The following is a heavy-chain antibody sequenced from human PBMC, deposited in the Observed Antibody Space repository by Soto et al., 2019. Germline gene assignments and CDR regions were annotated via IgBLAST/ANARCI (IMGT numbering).Heavy chain of an antibody. CDR2: ISYDGSNK. J-gene: IGHJ4*02. Sequence: QVQLVESGGGVVQPGRSLRLSCAASGFTFSSYGMHWVRQAPGKGLEWVAVISYDGSNKYYADSVKGRFTISRDNSKNTLYLQMNSLRAEATAVYDCARGLLDNYCDCSGYAVDYWGQGTLVTVSS. CDR1: GFTFSSYG. D-gene: IGHD3-22*01. V-gene: IGHV3-30*03. CDR3: ARGLLDNYCDCSGYAVDY.